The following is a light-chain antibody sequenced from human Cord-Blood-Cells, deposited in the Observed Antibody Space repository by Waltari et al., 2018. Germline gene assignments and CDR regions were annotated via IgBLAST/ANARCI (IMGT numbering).Light chain of an antibody. CDR3: QQYYSTPPWT. CDR1: QSVLYSSNNKNY. J-gene: IGKJ1*01. CDR2: WAS. Sequence: DIVMTQSPDSLAVSLGVRATINCKSSQSVLYSSNNKNYVAWYQQKPGQPPKLLIYWASTRESGVPDRFSGSGSGTDFTLTISSLQAEDVAVYYCQQYYSTPPWTFGQGTKVEI. V-gene: IGKV4-1*01.